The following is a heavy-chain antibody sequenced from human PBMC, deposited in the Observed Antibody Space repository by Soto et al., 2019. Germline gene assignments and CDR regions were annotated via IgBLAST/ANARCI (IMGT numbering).Heavy chain of an antibody. CDR2: IYHSGST. CDR1: GGSISSGGYS. V-gene: IGHV4-30-2*01. D-gene: IGHD2-21*02. Sequence: SETLSLTCGVLGGSISSGGYSWSWIRQPPGKGLEWIGYIYHSGSTYYNPSLKSRVTISVDTSKNQFSLKLSSVTAADTAVYYCARMTFDDYFDYWGQGTLVTVSS. J-gene: IGHJ4*02. CDR3: ARMTFDDYFDY.